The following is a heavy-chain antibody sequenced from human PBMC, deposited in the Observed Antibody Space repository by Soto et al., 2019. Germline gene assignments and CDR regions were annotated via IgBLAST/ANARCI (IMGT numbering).Heavy chain of an antibody. J-gene: IGHJ6*02. D-gene: IGHD4-4*01. CDR3: ARVKMTTVYYYYGMDV. V-gene: IGHV4-31*03. Sequence: PSETLSLTCTVSGGSISSGGYYWSWIRQHPGKGLEWIGYIYYSGSTYYNPSLKSRVTISVDTSKNQFSLKLSSVTAADTAVYYCARVKMTTVYYYYGMDVWGQGTTVTSP. CDR2: IYYSGST. CDR1: GGSISSGGYY.